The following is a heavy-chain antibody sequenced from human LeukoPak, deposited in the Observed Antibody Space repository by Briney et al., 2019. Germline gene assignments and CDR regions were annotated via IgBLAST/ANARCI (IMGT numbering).Heavy chain of an antibody. CDR1: GGSFSGYY. CDR2: INHSGST. J-gene: IGHJ4*02. Sequence: SETLSLTCAVYGGSFSGYYWSWIRLPPGKGLEWIGEINHSGSTNYNPSLKSRVTISVDTSKNQFSLKLSSVTAADTAVYYCARGARITMIVVVGFDYWGQGTLVTVSS. CDR3: ARGARITMIVVVGFDY. V-gene: IGHV4-34*01. D-gene: IGHD3-22*01.